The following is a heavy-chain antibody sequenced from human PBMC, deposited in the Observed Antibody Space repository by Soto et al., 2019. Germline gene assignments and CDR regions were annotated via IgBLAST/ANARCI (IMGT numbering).Heavy chain of an antibody. CDR1: GFTFSSYA. CDR2: ISGSGGST. V-gene: IGHV3-23*01. Sequence: PGGSLRLSCAGSGFTFSSYAMSWVRQAPGKGLEWVSAISGSGGSTYYADSVKGRFTISRDNSKNTLYLQMNSLRAEDTAVYYCAKSLRGITGTTYYFPHWGQGTLVTVSS. CDR3: AKSLRGITGTTYYFPH. D-gene: IGHD1-7*01. J-gene: IGHJ1*01.